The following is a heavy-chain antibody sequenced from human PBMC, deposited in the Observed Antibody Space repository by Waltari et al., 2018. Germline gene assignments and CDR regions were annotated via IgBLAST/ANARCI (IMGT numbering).Heavy chain of an antibody. CDR3: ARQAIFGVVKTPDYYYMDV. Sequence: QVQLQQWGAGLLKPSETLSLTCAVYGGSFSGYYWSWIRQPPGKGLEWIGEINHSGSTNYNPSLKSRVTISVDTSKNQFSLKLSSVTAADTAVYYCARQAIFGVVKTPDYYYMDVWGKGTTVTISS. CDR1: GGSFSGYY. D-gene: IGHD3-3*01. CDR2: INHSGST. V-gene: IGHV4-34*01. J-gene: IGHJ6*03.